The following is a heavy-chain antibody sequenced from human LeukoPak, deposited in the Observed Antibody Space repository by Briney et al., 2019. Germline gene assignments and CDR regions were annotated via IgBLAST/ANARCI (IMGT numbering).Heavy chain of an antibody. CDR3: AKGGLKSAVAGTRYYYYGMDV. Sequence: PGGSLRLSCAASGFTFSSYAMTWVRQAPGKGLEWVSAISGSGGSTYYADSVKGRFTISRDNSKNTLYLQMNSLRAEDTAVYYCAKGGLKSAVAGTRYYYYGMDVWGQGTTVTVSS. CDR1: GFTFSSYA. CDR2: ISGSGGST. J-gene: IGHJ6*02. V-gene: IGHV3-23*01. D-gene: IGHD6-19*01.